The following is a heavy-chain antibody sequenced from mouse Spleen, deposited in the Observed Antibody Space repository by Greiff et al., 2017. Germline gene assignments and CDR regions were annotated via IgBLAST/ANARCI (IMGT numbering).Heavy chain of an antibody. CDR3: ARGETGFAY. Sequence: EVKLVASGGGLVKPGGSLKLSCAASGFTFSSHGMSWVRQTPEKRLAWVATISGGGSYTYYPDSVKGRFTISRDNAKNNLYLQMSSLGAEDTALYYCARGETGFAYWGQGTTLTVSS. V-gene: IGHV5-9-2*01. CDR2: ISGGGSYT. J-gene: IGHJ2*01. CDR1: GFTFSSHG.